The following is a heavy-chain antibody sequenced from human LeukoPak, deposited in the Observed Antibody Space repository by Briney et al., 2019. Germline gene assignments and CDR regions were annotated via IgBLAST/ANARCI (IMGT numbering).Heavy chain of an antibody. CDR1: GFTFSNYA. CDR2: ISSGGTYV. V-gene: IGHV3-30*01. Sequence: GKSLRLSCAASGFTFSNYAVHWVRQAPGKGLEWVSLISSGGTYVYYADSATGRFTISRDNSKNTFYLQLNSLRAEDTAVYYCARDSTYYYDSGSSGPHYFDNWGQGTLVTVSS. D-gene: IGHD3-10*01. J-gene: IGHJ4*02. CDR3: ARDSTYYYDSGSSGPHYFDN.